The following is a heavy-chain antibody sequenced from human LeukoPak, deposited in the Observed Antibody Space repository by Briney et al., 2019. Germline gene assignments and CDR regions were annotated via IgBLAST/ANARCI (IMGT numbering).Heavy chain of an antibody. CDR3: ARGLGVITMVRGVIIEPPTY. D-gene: IGHD3-10*01. CDR1: GGSFSGYY. J-gene: IGHJ4*02. Sequence: SETLSLTCAVYGGSFSGYYWSWIRQPPGKGLEWIGEINHSGSTNYNPSPKSRVTISVDTSKNQFSLKLSSVTAADTAVYYCARGLGVITMVRGVIIEPPTYWGQGTLVTVPS. CDR2: INHSGST. V-gene: IGHV4-34*01.